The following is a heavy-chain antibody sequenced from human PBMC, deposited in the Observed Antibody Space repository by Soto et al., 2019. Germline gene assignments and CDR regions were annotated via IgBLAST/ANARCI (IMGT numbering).Heavy chain of an antibody. CDR1: GYTFTSYA. V-gene: IGHV1-3*01. CDR3: ARGGFLGLLPYGMDV. D-gene: IGHD3-3*01. Sequence: ASVKVSCKASGYTFTSYAMHWLRQAPGQRLEWMGWINAGNGNTKYSQKFQGRVTITRDTSASTAYMELSSLRSEDTAVYYCARGGFLGLLPYGMDVWGQGTTVTVSS. J-gene: IGHJ6*02. CDR2: INAGNGNT.